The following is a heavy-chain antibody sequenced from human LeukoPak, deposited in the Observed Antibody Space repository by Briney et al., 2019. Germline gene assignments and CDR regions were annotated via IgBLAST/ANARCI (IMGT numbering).Heavy chain of an antibody. CDR2: IHYSGNT. CDR3: ARRRRLNFHYYMDV. D-gene: IGHD6-25*01. CDR1: GDSISSGDYY. J-gene: IGHJ6*03. V-gene: IGHV4-31*03. Sequence: PSETLSLTCTVSGDSISSGDYYWSWIRQHPGKGLEWIGYIHYSGNTYYNPSLRSRVTMAVDTSNNQFSLKLISVTAADTAVYYCARRRRLNFHYYMDVWGKGTTVTVSS.